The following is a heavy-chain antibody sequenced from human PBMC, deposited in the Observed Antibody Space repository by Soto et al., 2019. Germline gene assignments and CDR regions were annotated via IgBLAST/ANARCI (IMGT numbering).Heavy chain of an antibody. CDR2: INHSGST. Sequence: QVQLQQWGAGLLKPSETLSLTCAVYGGSFSGYYWSWIRQPPGKGLEWIGEINHSGSTNYNPSLKSRVTISVDTSKNQFSLKLSSVTAADTAVYYCATIAAASYGANDAYWGQGTLVTVSS. D-gene: IGHD6-13*01. V-gene: IGHV4-34*01. CDR3: ATIAAASYGANDAY. J-gene: IGHJ4*02. CDR1: GGSFSGYY.